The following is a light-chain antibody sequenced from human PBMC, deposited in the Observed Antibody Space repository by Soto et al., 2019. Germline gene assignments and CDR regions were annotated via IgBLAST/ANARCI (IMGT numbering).Light chain of an antibody. Sequence: QPVLTQPPSVSGAPGQRVTISCTGSGSNIGAGYDVHWYQQLPGTAPKLLIYGNNNRPSGIPDRFSGSKSGTSASLAITGLQAGDEADYYCQSYDSGLRALDVFGTGTKLTVL. CDR1: GSNIGAGYD. CDR3: QSYDSGLRALDV. V-gene: IGLV1-40*01. J-gene: IGLJ1*01. CDR2: GNN.